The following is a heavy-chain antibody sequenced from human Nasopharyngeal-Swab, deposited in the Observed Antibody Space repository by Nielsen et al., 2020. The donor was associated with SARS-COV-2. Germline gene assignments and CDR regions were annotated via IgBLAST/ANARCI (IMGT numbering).Heavy chain of an antibody. CDR1: GFSLSTSGMC. V-gene: IGHV2-70*01. CDR3: TRIPGYSSGWYSGGMDV. D-gene: IGHD6-19*01. J-gene: IGHJ6*02. CDR2: IDWDDDK. Sequence: SGPTLVKPTQTLTLACTFSGFSLSTSGMCVGWIRQPPGKALEWLALIDWDDDKYYSTSLKTRLTISKDTSKNQVVLTMTNMDPVDTATYYCTRIPGYSSGWYSGGMDVWGQGTTVTVSS.